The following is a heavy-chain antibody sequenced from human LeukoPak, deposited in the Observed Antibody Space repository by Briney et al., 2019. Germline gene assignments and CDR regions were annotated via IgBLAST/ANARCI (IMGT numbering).Heavy chain of an antibody. Sequence: SGPTLVNPTQTLTLNCTFSGFSLSTSGMCVSWIRQPPGKALEWLALIDWDDDKYYSTSLKTRLTISKDTSKNQVVLTMTNMDPVDTATYYCARIQYYDILTGSDWFDPWGQGTLVTVSS. V-gene: IGHV2-70*01. J-gene: IGHJ5*02. CDR2: IDWDDDK. D-gene: IGHD3-9*01. CDR3: ARIQYYDILTGSDWFDP. CDR1: GFSLSTSGMC.